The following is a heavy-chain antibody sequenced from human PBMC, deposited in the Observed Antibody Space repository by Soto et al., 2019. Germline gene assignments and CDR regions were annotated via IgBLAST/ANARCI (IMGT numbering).Heavy chain of an antibody. CDR1: GFTFRNHA. Sequence: QVQLVESGGGVVQPGRSLRLSCAASGFTFRNHAMHWVRQAPGKGLEWVGLIWYDGTSKYYADSVKGRFTISRDNSKNTLYLEMNSLRVEDTAIYYCARDQGVVIIKDHWGQGTLVPVSS. D-gene: IGHD2-8*01. J-gene: IGHJ4*02. V-gene: IGHV3-33*08. CDR2: IWYDGTSK. CDR3: ARDQGVVIIKDH.